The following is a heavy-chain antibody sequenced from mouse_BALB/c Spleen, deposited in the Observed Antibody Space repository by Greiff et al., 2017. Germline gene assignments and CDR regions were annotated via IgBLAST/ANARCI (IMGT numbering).Heavy chain of an antibody. D-gene: IGHD2-14*01. CDR1: GYNFTSYW. V-gene: IGHV1-55*01. Sequence: QVQLQQPGAELVKPGTSVKLSCKASGYNFTSYWINWVKLRPGQGLEWIGDIYPGSGSTNYNEKFKSKATLTVDTSSSTAYMQLSSLASEDSALYYCAREWKDRYDVWFAYWGQGTLVTVSA. CDR3: AREWKDRYDVWFAY. J-gene: IGHJ3*01. CDR2: IYPGSGST.